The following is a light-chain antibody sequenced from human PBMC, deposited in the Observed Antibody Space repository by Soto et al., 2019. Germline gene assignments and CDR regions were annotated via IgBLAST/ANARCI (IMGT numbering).Light chain of an antibody. CDR3: QQYYSTPWT. CDR1: QSILYSSNNKNY. J-gene: IGKJ1*01. V-gene: IGKV4-1*01. Sequence: DIVMTQSPDSLAVSLGERATINCKSSQSILYSSNNKNYLTWYQQKPGQPPKLLIYGASTRESGVPDRFSGSGSGPDFPLPISSLQAEDVAVYYCQQYYSTPWTFGQGTKVEIK. CDR2: GAS.